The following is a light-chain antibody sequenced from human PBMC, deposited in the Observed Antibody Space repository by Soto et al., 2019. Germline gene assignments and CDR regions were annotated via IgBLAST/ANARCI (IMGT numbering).Light chain of an antibody. J-gene: IGKJ3*01. CDR1: ERVPSSS. CDR3: QQYGTSPFT. Sequence: ILLTQSPGTLSLSPGERATLSCRSSERVPSSSLAWYQQKPGQAPRLLIYSVSSRPAGIPDRFSGSGSGTDFTLTISGLEPADFAQYYCQQYGTSPFTFGPGTRVNIK. CDR2: SVS. V-gene: IGKV3-20*01.